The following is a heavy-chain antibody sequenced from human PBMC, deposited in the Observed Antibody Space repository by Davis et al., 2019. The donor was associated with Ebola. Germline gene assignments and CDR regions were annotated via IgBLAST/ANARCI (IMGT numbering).Heavy chain of an antibody. J-gene: IGHJ6*04. Sequence: GESLKISCAASGFTFSSYAMHLVRQAPGKGLEWVAVISYDGSNKYYADSVKGRFTISRDNSKNTLYLQMNSLRAEDTAVYYCARATGMDVWGKGTTVTVSS. D-gene: IGHD4-17*01. V-gene: IGHV3-30-3*01. CDR1: GFTFSSYA. CDR3: ARATGMDV. CDR2: ISYDGSNK.